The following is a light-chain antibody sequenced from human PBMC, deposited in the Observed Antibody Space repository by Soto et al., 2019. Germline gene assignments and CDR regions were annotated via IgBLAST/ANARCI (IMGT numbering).Light chain of an antibody. J-gene: IGKJ1*01. CDR2: KTS. Sequence: DIHMTQSPSTLSASVGDRVTITCRASQSISIWLAWYQQKPGKAPNLLIYKTSSLESGVPPRFSGSGSGTDFTLTISSLQPDDFATYYSQHYNDYSWTFRQGTKVEIK. V-gene: IGKV1-5*03. CDR1: QSISIW. CDR3: QHYNDYSWT.